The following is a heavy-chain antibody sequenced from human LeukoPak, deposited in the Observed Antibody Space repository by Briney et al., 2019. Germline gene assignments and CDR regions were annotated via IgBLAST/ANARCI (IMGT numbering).Heavy chain of an antibody. CDR1: GYTFTNYY. J-gene: IGHJ4*02. V-gene: IGHV5-51*01. CDR3: ARRYCSSTSCNPYFFDY. D-gene: IGHD2-2*01. Sequence: GEPLKISCKGSGYTFTNYYIGWVRQTPGKGLEWMGIISPVYSDARYSPSFQGKVTISADKSISTAYLRWSSLMDSDTAMYYCARRYCSSTSCNPYFFDYWGQGTLVTVSS. CDR2: ISPVYSDA.